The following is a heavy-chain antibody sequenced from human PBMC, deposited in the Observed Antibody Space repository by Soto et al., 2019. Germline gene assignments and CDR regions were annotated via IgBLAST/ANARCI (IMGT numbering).Heavy chain of an antibody. V-gene: IGHV3-49*03. CDR3: TRATSSRGSGYYYDLSFDP. D-gene: IGHD3-22*01. J-gene: IGHJ5*02. CDR1: GFTFGDYA. Sequence: GGFLRLSCTASGFTFGDYAMSWFRQAPGKGLEWVGFIRSKAYGGTTEYAASVKGRFTISRDDSKSIAYLQMNSLKTEDTAVYYCTRATSSRGSGYYYDLSFDPWGQGTLVTVS. CDR2: IRSKAYGGTT.